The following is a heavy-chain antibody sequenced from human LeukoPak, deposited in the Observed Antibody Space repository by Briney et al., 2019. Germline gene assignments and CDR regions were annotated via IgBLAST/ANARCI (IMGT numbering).Heavy chain of an antibody. D-gene: IGHD3-3*01. CDR2: INPNSGGT. CDR1: GYTLTGYY. J-gene: IGHJ6*03. Sequence: ASVKVSCKASGYTLTGYYMHWVRQAPGQGLEWMGWINPNSGGTNYAQKFQGRVTMTRDTSISTAYMELSRLRSDDTAVYYCARGNYDFWSGYAPPYYYYYSMDVWGKGTTVTVSS. CDR3: ARGNYDFWSGYAPPYYYYYSMDV. V-gene: IGHV1-2*02.